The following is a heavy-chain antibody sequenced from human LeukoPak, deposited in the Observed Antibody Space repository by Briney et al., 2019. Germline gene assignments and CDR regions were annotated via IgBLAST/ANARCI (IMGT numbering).Heavy chain of an antibody. D-gene: IGHD5-18*01. CDR2: IYYSGST. CDR1: GGSFSGYY. J-gene: IGHJ6*03. V-gene: IGHV4-34*01. CDR3: ARLFGYSYGYSLYYYYYMDV. Sequence: SETLSLTCAVYGGSFSGYYWSWIRQPPGKVLEWIGSIYYSGSTYYNPSLKSRVTISVDTSKNQFSLKLSSVTAADTAVYYCARLFGYSYGYSLYYYYYMDVWGKGTTVTISS.